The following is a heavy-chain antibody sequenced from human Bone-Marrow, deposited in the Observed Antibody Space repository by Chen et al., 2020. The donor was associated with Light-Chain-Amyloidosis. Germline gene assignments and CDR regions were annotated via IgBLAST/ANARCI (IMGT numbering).Heavy chain of an antibody. CDR2: VNPNSGNT. CDR1: GYTLTSYD. D-gene: IGHD2-15*01. V-gene: IGHV1-8*01. J-gene: IGHJ6*03. CDR3: SRAPSYCPGCICNQHHYYYYIDV. Sequence: QVQLVQSGAEEKKPGASVKVSCKASGYTLTSYDINWVRQDTGQGLEGMGWVNPNSGNTGYAQNFQGSCTMTMNTCISTAYMELNSLRSDDTAVYYCSRAPSYCPGCICNQHHYYYYIDVWGKGTTVTVSS.